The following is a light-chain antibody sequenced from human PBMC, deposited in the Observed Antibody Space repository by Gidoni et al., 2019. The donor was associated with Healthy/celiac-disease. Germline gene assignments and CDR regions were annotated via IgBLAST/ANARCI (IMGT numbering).Light chain of an antibody. CDR1: QSVSSN. V-gene: IGKV3-15*01. CDR2: GAS. CDR3: QQYNNWPPELT. Sequence: EIVVTPYPATLSVSPGERATLSCRASQSVSSNLAGYQQKPGQAPRLLIYGASTRATGIPARFSGSGSGTEFTLIISSLQSAEFAVYYCQQYNNWPPELTFGGGTKVEIK. J-gene: IGKJ4*01.